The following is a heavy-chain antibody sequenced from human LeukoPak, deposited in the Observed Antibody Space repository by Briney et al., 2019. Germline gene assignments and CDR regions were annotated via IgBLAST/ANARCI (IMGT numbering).Heavy chain of an antibody. V-gene: IGHV1-8*01. Sequence: ASVTVSFKSSVYTFTNYDINWVRQATGQGREGMGWMNPNSGNTGYAQKFQGRVTITRNTSISTAYMELSSLRSEDTAVYYCARGDDSSGYSRSPPSEYFQHWGQGTLVTVSS. CDR3: ARGDDSSGYSRSPPSEYFQH. CDR1: VYTFTNYD. CDR2: MNPNSGNT. J-gene: IGHJ1*01. D-gene: IGHD3-22*01.